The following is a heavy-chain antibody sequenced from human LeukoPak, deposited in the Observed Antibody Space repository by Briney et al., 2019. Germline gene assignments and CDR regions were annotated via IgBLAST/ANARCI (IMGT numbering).Heavy chain of an antibody. D-gene: IGHD3-16*02. CDR2: ISSSSSYT. CDR1: GFTFSSYS. V-gene: IGHV3-21*01. J-gene: IGHJ4*02. CDR3: ARDQHTSYYDYVWGSYRSNAVDY. Sequence: PGGSLRLSCAASGFTFSSYSMNWVRQAPGKGLEWVSSISSSSSYTYYADSVKGRFTISRDNAKNSLYLQMNSLRAEDTAVYYCARDQHTSYYDYVWGSYRSNAVDYWGQGTLVTVSS.